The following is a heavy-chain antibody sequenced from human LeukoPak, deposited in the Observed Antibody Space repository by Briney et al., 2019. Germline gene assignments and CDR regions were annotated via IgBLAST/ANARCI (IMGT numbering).Heavy chain of an antibody. CDR2: ISAYNGNT. V-gene: IGHV1-18*01. CDR1: GGTFSSYA. CDR3: ARREDGSGSH. D-gene: IGHD3-10*01. J-gene: IGHJ4*02. Sequence: ASVKVSCKASGGTFSSYAISWVRQAPGQGLEWMGWISAYNGNTNYAQKLQGRVTMTTDTSTSTAYMELRSLRSDDTAVYYCARREDGSGSHWGQGTLVTVSS.